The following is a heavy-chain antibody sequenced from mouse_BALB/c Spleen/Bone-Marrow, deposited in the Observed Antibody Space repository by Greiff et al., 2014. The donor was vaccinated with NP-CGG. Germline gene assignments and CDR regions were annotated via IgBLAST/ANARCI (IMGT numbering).Heavy chain of an antibody. CDR3: ARSEGRYYVAMNY. CDR1: GYTFTEYT. V-gene: IGHV1-22*01. J-gene: IGHJ4*01. CDR2: INPNNGGT. Sequence: VQLQQSGPELVKPGTSVKISCKTSGYTFTEYTMHWVKQSHGKSLEWIGGINPNNGGTSYNQKFKGKATLTVDKSFSTAYMELRSLTSEDSAVYYCARSEGRYYVAMNYWGQGTSVTVSS.